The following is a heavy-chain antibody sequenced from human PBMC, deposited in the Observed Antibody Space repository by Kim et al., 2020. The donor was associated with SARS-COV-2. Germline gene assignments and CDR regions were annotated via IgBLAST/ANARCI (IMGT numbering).Heavy chain of an antibody. Sequence: GGSLRLSCAASGFTFSSYSMNWVRQAPGKGLEWVSSISSSSSYIYYADSVKGRFTISRDNAKNSLYLQMNSLRAEDTAVYYCAREDFTSCYACGWYYYYGMDVWGQGTTVTVSS. CDR2: ISSSSSYI. D-gene: IGHD2-2*01. CDR3: AREDFTSCYACGWYYYYGMDV. V-gene: IGHV3-21*01. J-gene: IGHJ6*02. CDR1: GFTFSSYS.